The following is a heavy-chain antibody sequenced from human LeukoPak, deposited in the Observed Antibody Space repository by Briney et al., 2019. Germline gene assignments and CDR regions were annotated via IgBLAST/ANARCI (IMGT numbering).Heavy chain of an antibody. CDR3: ARAVILTGLDY. J-gene: IGHJ4*02. CDR1: GGSFSSGCYY. Sequence: KPSQTLSLTCTVSGGSFSSGCYYWSRIRQPAGKELEWIGRIYTSGSTNYNPSLKSRVTISVDTSKNQVSLKLSSVTAADTAVYYCARAVILTGLDYWGQGTLVTVSS. V-gene: IGHV4-61*02. CDR2: IYTSGST. D-gene: IGHD3-9*01.